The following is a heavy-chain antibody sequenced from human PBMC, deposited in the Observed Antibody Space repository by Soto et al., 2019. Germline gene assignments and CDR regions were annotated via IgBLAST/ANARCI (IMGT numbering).Heavy chain of an antibody. J-gene: IGHJ3*01. CDR3: ARGVYSSSSVGPDAFDL. CDR1: GFTWGFTFSTYA. Sequence: PGGSLRLSCAASGFTWGFTFSTYAFAWVRQAPGKGLEWVSYISSSSSTIYYADSVKGRFTISRDNAKNSLYLQMNSLRAEDTAVYYCARGVYSSSSVGPDAFDLWGQGTMVTGSS. CDR2: ISSSSSTI. D-gene: IGHD6-6*01. V-gene: IGHV3-48*01.